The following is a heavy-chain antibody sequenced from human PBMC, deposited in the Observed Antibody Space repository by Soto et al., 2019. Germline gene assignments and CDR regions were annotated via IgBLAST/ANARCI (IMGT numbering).Heavy chain of an antibody. CDR2: IYYSGST. J-gene: IGHJ4*02. CDR3: ARLGFWVRGVIIKGEVDY. CDR1: GGSISSSSYY. D-gene: IGHD3-10*01. V-gene: IGHV4-39*01. Sequence: QLQLQESGPGLVKPSETLSLTCTVSGGSISSSSYYWGWIRQPPGKGLEWIGSIYYSGSTYYNPSLKSRVTISVDTSKNQFSLKLSSVTAADTAVYYCARLGFWVRGVIIKGEVDYWGQGTLVTVSS.